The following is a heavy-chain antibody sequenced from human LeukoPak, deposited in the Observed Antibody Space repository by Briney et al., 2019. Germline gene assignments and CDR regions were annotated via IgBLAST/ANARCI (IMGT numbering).Heavy chain of an antibody. CDR2: INTDGSST. CDR3: ARESYCSGGSCYSGRAFDI. Sequence: GGSLRLSCAASGFTFCSYWMHWVRQAPGKGLVWVSRINTDGSSTTYADSVKGRFTISRDSAKNTLYLQMNSLRAEDTAVYYCARESYCSGGSCYSGRAFDIWGQGTMVTVSS. D-gene: IGHD2-15*01. CDR1: GFTFCSYW. V-gene: IGHV3-74*01. J-gene: IGHJ3*02.